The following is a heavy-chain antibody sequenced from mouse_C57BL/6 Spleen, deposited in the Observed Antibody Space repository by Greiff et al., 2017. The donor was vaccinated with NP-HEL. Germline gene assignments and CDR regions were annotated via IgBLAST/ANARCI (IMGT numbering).Heavy chain of an antibody. J-gene: IGHJ3*01. Sequence: QVQLQQPGAELVKPGASVKMSCKASGYTFTSYWITWVKQRPGQGLEWIGDIYPGSGSTNYNEKFKSKATLTVDTSSSTAYMQLSSLTSEDSAVYYCARSRYYGSSLVAYWGQGTLVTVSA. CDR1: GYTFTSYW. V-gene: IGHV1-55*01. D-gene: IGHD1-1*01. CDR3: ARSRYYGSSLVAY. CDR2: IYPGSGST.